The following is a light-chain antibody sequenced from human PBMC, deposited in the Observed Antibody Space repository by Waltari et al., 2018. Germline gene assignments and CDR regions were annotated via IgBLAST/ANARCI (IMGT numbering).Light chain of an antibody. CDR1: GHAIGGYDS. J-gene: IGLJ2*01. CDR3: SSYTSSGVV. Sequence: QSALTQPASVSGSPGQALIISCTGRGHAIGGYDSISWYQQDPGKSPRLIIYDVYNRPSGVSNRFSGSKSDNTASLTISGLQAEDDSIFYCSSYTSSGVVFGGGTKVTVL. CDR2: DVY. V-gene: IGLV2-14*03.